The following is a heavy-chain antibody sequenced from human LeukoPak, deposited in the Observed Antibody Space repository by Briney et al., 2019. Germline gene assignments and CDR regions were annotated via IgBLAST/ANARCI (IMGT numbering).Heavy chain of an antibody. CDR1: GFIFSSYA. V-gene: IGHV3-23*01. CDR2: ISGSGGST. CDR3: AKTAYSSGWYDDY. J-gene: IGHJ4*02. D-gene: IGHD6-19*01. Sequence: GGSLRLSCAASGFIFSSYAMNWVRQAPGKGLEWVSGISGSGGSTFYADSLKGRSTVSRDNSKNTVYLQLNSLRADDTAVYYCAKTAYSSGWYDDYWGQGTLVTVSS.